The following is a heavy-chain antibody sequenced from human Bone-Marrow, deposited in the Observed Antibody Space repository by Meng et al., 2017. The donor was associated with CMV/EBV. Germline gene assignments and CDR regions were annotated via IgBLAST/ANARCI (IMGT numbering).Heavy chain of an antibody. V-gene: IGHV3-30*02. D-gene: IGHD2-2*01. J-gene: IGHJ6*01. CDR3: AKASLHQIPAAIGFYYYYYGMDV. Sequence: GSLRLSCAASGFTFGSSGMHWVRQAPGKGLEWMAFIRYDASNTYHADSVKGRFTISRDDSKNTLYPQMNSLRAEDTAVYYCAKASLHQIPAAIGFYYYYYGMDVWGQGPTVTVSS. CDR1: GFTFGSSG. CDR2: IRYDASNT.